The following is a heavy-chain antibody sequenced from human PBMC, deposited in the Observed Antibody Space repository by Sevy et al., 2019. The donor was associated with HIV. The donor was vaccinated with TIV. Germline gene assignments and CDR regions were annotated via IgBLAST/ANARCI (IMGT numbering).Heavy chain of an antibody. V-gene: IGHV3-11*01. CDR1: GFTFSDYY. Sequence: GGSLRLSCAASGFTFSDYYMSGIRQAPWKGLEWVSYISNSGSTIYYADSVKGRFTISRDNAKNSLYLQMNSLRAEDTAVYYCARAITLTTFPYYGMDVWGQGTTVTVSS. CDR2: ISNSGSTI. D-gene: IGHD1-7*01. J-gene: IGHJ6*02. CDR3: ARAITLTTFPYYGMDV.